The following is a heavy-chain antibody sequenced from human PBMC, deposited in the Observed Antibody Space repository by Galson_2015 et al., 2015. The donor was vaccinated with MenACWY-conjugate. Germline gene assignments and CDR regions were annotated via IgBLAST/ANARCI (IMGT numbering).Heavy chain of an antibody. CDR3: ARRSGWTNDAFDI. CDR1: GYTFTSYG. D-gene: IGHD6-19*01. V-gene: IGHV1-18*01. J-gene: IGHJ3*02. CDR2: FSAYNGNI. Sequence: SVKVSCKASGYTFTSYGFSWVRQAPGQGLEWIGWFSAYNGNINYAQKFQGRVTMTTDTSTSTAYMELRSLRSDDTAVYYCARRSGWTNDAFDIWGQGTMVTVSS.